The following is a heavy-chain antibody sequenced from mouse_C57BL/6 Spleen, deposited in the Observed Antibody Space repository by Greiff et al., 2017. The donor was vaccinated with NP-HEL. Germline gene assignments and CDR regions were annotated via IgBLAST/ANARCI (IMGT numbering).Heavy chain of an antibody. CDR3: AAPHYYSNVDY. V-gene: IGHV1-59*01. Sequence: QVQLQQPGAELVRPGTSVKLSCKASGYTFTSYWMHWVKQRPGQGLEWIGVIDPSDSYTNYNPKFKGKATLTVDTSSSTAYMQLSSLTSEDSAVYYCAAPHYYSNVDYWGQGTSVTVSS. CDR2: IDPSDSYT. D-gene: IGHD2-5*01. J-gene: IGHJ4*01. CDR1: GYTFTSYW.